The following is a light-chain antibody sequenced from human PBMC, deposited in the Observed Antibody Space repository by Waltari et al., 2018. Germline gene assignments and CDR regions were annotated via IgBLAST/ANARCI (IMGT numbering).Light chain of an antibody. V-gene: IGKV1D-12*01. Sequence: DIQMTQSPSSVSASVGDTVTITCRASQSISTWLAWHKQKPGNAPKLLIYAASGLPSEVPSRFSGSGSGTDFTLTISSLQPEDFATYVCQQADSFPITLGQGTRVEI. J-gene: IGKJ5*01. CDR1: QSISTW. CDR3: QQADSFPIT. CDR2: AAS.